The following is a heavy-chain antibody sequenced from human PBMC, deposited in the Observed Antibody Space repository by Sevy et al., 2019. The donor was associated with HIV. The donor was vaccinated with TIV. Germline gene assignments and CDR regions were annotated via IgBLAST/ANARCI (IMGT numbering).Heavy chain of an antibody. CDR1: GASISSSGHC. CDR3: AGPILTYNNGWSYYDY. V-gene: IGHV4-39*01. D-gene: IGHD6-19*01. J-gene: IGHJ4*02. Sequence: SETLSLTCTVSGASISSSGHCWGWIRQPPGKGLEWLASINYSGITFYNPSLKSRVTISADTSKNQFSLDLNSVTAADTAIYFCAGPILTYNNGWSYYDYWGQGTVVTVSS. CDR2: INYSGIT.